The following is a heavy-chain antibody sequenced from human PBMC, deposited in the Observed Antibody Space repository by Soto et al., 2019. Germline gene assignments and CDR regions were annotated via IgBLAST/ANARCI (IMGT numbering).Heavy chain of an antibody. Sequence: QVQLQEPGPGLVKPSGTLSLTCTVSGGINYYSWVRQPPGKGLEWIGQIFHDGSAKYSPSLQSRVTVSVDKSKNQISLNLPSLTAADTAVYYCAQPRGYALHSWGQGALVVVSS. V-gene: IGHV4-4*02. D-gene: IGHD2-2*01. J-gene: IGHJ4*02. CDR1: GGINY. CDR2: IFHDGSA. CDR3: AQPRGYALHS.